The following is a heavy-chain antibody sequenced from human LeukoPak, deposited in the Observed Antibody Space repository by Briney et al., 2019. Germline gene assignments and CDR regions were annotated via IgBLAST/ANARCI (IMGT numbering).Heavy chain of an antibody. CDR2: IGSDNKP. CDR3: ARDQHYYVAMDV. J-gene: IGHJ6*02. Sequence: GGSLRLSCEASRFTFSAYAMTWVRQSPGKGLEWVSSIGSDNKPHYSESVKGRFAISRDNSKNTLFLQLHNLRVEDTALYYCARDQHYYVAMDVWGQGTTVTVSS. CDR1: RFTFSAYA. D-gene: IGHD3-10*02. V-gene: IGHV3-23*01.